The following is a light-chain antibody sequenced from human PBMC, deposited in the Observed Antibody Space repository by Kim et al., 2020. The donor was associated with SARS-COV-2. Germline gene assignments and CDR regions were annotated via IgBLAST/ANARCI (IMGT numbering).Light chain of an antibody. Sequence: EIVLTQSPGTLSLSQGGRATLSCRASQSVSSSYLAWYQQKPGQAPRLLIYGASSRATGIPDRFSGSGSGTDFTLTISRLETEDFAVYYCQQYGSSPLTFGGGTKVDIK. CDR2: GAS. V-gene: IGKV3-20*01. CDR3: QQYGSSPLT. CDR1: QSVSSSY. J-gene: IGKJ4*01.